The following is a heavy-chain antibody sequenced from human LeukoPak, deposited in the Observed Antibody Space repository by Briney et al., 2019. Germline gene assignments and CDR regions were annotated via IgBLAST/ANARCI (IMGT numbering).Heavy chain of an antibody. Sequence: GGSLRLSCAASGFMFSNYDMHWVRQAPGRGLEYVSHISTNGGSTYYAISVKGRFTISRDNSKNTLYLQMGSLRAEDMAVYNCARGRGYIYGYDYWGQGTLVTVSS. V-gene: IGHV3-64*01. CDR2: ISTNGGST. J-gene: IGHJ4*02. CDR3: ARGRGYIYGYDY. CDR1: GFMFSNYD. D-gene: IGHD5-18*01.